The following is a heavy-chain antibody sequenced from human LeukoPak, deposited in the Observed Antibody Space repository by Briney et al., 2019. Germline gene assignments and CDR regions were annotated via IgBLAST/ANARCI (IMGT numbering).Heavy chain of an antibody. V-gene: IGHV3-21*01. Sequence: PGGSLRLSCAASGFTFSSYSMNWVRQAPGKGLEWVSSISSSSGYIYYADSVKGRFTISRDNAKNSLYLQMNSLRAEDTAVYYCARDRRHRTIFGVGKGNYGYWGQGTLVTVSS. CDR1: GFTFSSYS. J-gene: IGHJ4*02. CDR3: ARDRRHRTIFGVGKGNYGY. D-gene: IGHD3-3*01. CDR2: ISSSSGYI.